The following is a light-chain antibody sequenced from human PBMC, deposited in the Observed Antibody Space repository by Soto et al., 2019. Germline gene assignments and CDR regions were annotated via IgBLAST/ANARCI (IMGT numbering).Light chain of an antibody. V-gene: IGLV2-14*01. CDR2: EVA. Sequence: QSALTQPDSVSGSPGQSITISCTGSNSDVGGYNYVSWYQQHPGKAPKLMIYEVAKRLSGVSDRFSGSKSGNTASLTISGLQADDDADYYCSSYADTSTRVFGTGTKLTVL. CDR1: NSDVGGYNY. CDR3: SSYADTSTRV. J-gene: IGLJ1*01.